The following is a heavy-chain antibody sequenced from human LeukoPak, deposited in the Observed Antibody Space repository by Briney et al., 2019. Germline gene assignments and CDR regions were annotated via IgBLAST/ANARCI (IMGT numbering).Heavy chain of an antibody. Sequence: PSETLSLTCTVSGGSISSYYWSWIRQPPGKGLEWIGYIYYSGSTNYNPSLKSRVTISVDTSKNQFSLTLSSVTAADTAVYYCARVGSGSYYRHFDYWGQGILVTVPS. V-gene: IGHV4-59*01. CDR3: ARVGSGSYYRHFDY. CDR2: IYYSGST. D-gene: IGHD1-26*01. CDR1: GGSISSYY. J-gene: IGHJ4*02.